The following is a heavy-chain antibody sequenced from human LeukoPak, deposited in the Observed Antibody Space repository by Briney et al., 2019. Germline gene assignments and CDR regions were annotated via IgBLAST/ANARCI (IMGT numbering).Heavy chain of an antibody. CDR2: IRYDGSDK. Sequence: GGSLRLSCAASEFSVGSNYMTWVRQAPGKGLEWVAFIRYDGSDKYYADSVKGRFTISRDISKNTLYLQMNSLRAEDTAVYYCANLYQDYWGQGTLVTVSS. V-gene: IGHV3-30*02. CDR3: ANLYQDY. J-gene: IGHJ4*02. CDR1: EFSVGSNY. D-gene: IGHD3-16*01.